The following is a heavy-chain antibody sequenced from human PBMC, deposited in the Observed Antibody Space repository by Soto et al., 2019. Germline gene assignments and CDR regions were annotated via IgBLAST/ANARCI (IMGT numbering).Heavy chain of an antibody. J-gene: IGHJ6*03. V-gene: IGHV4-4*02. CDR2: IHHRGST. D-gene: IGHD1-26*01. CDR3: ARGGYYFYMDV. Sequence: QVQLQESGPGLVKPSETLSLTCAVSGGYIRISNWWSWVRKTPGKGLEWIGQIHHRGSTNYSPSLTSRVTISVEKSKNQCSLKLNSVTAADTAVYYCARGGYYFYMDVWGKGTTVTVSS. CDR1: GGYIRISNW.